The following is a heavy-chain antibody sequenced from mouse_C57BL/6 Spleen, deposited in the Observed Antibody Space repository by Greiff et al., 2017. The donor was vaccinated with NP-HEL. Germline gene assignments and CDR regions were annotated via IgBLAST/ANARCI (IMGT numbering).Heavy chain of an antibody. CDR1: GYAFTNYL. J-gene: IGHJ2*01. V-gene: IGHV1-54*01. CDR3: ARGVSTTGVSDY. D-gene: IGHD1-1*01. CDR2: INPGSGGT. Sequence: QVQLKESGAELVRPGTSVKVSCKASGYAFTNYLIEWVKQRPGQGLEWIGVINPGSGGTNYNEKFKGKATLTADKSSSTAYMQLSSLTSEDSAVYYCARGVSTTGVSDYWGQGTTLTVSS.